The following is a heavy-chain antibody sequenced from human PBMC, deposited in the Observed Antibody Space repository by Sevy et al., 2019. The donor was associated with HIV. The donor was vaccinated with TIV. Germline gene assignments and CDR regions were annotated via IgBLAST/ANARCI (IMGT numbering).Heavy chain of an antibody. J-gene: IGHJ4*02. CDR1: GFTFSTYG. Sequence: GGSLRLSCAASGFTFSTYGMHWVRQAPGKGLEWVAFIRFDGNSKDYADSVKGRFTISRDNSKNTLDLQLNSLTAEDTAVYDCARADCGGDCYLVFDYRGQGTLVTVSS. D-gene: IGHD2-21*01. CDR3: ARADCGGDCYLVFDY. V-gene: IGHV3-30*02. CDR2: IRFDGNSK.